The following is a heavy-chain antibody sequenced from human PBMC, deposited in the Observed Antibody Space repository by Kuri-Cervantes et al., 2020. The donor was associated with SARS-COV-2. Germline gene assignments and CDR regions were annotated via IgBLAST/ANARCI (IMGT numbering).Heavy chain of an antibody. Sequence: SETLSLTCSVSGGSISSSGHYWGWVRQPLGKGLEWVGIIYFSGSTYYTPSLKSRVTISVVTSKNQFSLKLTSVTATETAVYYCGRQASDWHIDYWGQGTLVTVFS. D-gene: IGHD3-9*01. CDR1: GGSISSSGHY. CDR3: GRQASDWHIDY. J-gene: IGHJ4*02. CDR2: IYFSGST. V-gene: IGHV4-39*01.